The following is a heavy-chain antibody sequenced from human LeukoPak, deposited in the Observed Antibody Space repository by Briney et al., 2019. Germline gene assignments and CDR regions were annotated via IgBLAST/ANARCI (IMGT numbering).Heavy chain of an antibody. CDR3: AREGYYGSGSPPSLYFDY. V-gene: IGHV3-7*01. CDR1: GFMFSSNW. Sequence: GGSLRLSCAASGFMFSSNWMSWVRLAPGKGLEWVANIKEDGTETYYADSVKGRFTISRDNSRSTLYLQMNSLRPEDTAIYYCAREGYYGSGSPPSLYFDYWGQGTLVTVSS. D-gene: IGHD3-10*01. J-gene: IGHJ4*02. CDR2: IKEDGTET.